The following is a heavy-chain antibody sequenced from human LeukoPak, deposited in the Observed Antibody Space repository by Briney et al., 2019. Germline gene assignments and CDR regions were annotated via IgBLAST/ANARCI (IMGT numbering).Heavy chain of an antibody. CDR1: GFTFSSYG. J-gene: IGHJ4*02. D-gene: IGHD6-19*01. Sequence: GGSLRLSCAASGFTFSSYGMHWVCQAPGKGLEWVAVISYDGSNKYYADSVKGRFTISRDNSKNTLYLQMNSLRAEDTAVYYCAKCSDSSGWYRRGYFDYWGQGTLVTVSS. CDR3: AKCSDSSGWYRRGYFDY. V-gene: IGHV3-30*18. CDR2: ISYDGSNK.